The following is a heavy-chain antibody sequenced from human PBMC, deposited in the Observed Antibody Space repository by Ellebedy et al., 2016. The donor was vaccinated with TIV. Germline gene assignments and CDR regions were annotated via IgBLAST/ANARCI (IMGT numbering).Heavy chain of an antibody. D-gene: IGHD5-18*01. V-gene: IGHV3-33*01. Sequence: GESLKISCAASGFTFTSYGMHWVRQAPGKGLEWVAVIWYDGSNKKYADSVKGRFTISRDNAKNSLYLQMNSLRAEDTAVYYCAREGDTAMVHGMDVWGQGTTVTVSS. CDR1: GFTFTSYG. CDR2: IWYDGSNK. CDR3: AREGDTAMVHGMDV. J-gene: IGHJ6*02.